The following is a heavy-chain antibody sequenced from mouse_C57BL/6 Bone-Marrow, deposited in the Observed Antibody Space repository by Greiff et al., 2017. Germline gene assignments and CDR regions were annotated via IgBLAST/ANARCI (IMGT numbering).Heavy chain of an antibody. V-gene: IGHV14-4*01. J-gene: IGHJ2*01. CDR2: IYPEIGDT. CDR1: GFNIKDDY. Sequence: EVQLQQSGAELVRPGASVKLSCTASGFNIKDDYIHWVKQRPEQGLEWIGWIYPEIGDTEYASKFQGKATITSDTSSNTAYLPLSSLTSEDTAVYYCSSFDGNYFDFWGQGTPPPVAS. D-gene: IGHD2-3*01. CDR3: SSFDGNYFDF.